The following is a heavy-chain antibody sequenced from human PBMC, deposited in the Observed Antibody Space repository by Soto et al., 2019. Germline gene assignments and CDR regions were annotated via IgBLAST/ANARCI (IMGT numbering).Heavy chain of an antibody. Sequence: ASVKVSCKASGGTFSSYTISWVRQAPGQGLEWMGRIIPILGIANYAQKFQGRVTITADKSTSTAYMELSSLRSEDTAVYYCARGYRFEDFWSAFDYWGQGTLVTVSS. J-gene: IGHJ4*02. V-gene: IGHV1-69*02. CDR2: IIPILGIA. D-gene: IGHD3-3*01. CDR3: ARGYRFEDFWSAFDY. CDR1: GGTFSSYT.